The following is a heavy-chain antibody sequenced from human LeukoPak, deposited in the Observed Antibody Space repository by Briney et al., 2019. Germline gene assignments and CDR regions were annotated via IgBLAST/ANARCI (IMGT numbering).Heavy chain of an antibody. Sequence: GRSLRLSCTASGFTFGDYAMSWFRQAPGKGLQWVGYIRSKAYGATTEYAASVKGRFTISRDDSKSIAYLQRNSLKTEDTAVYYCTREYYYHSSGFDYWGQGTLVTVSS. CDR3: TREYYYHSSGFDY. V-gene: IGHV3-49*03. J-gene: IGHJ4*02. CDR2: IRSKAYGATT. CDR1: GFTFGDYA. D-gene: IGHD3-22*01.